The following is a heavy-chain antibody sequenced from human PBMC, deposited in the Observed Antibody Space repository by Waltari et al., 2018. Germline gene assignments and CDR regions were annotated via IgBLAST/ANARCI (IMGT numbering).Heavy chain of an antibody. V-gene: IGHV4-39*07. D-gene: IGHD3-22*01. CDR3: ARDRGSGFYFDY. J-gene: IGHJ4*02. CDR1: DGSVSSTSYH. Sequence: QLQLQESGPGLVKPSETLSLTCTVSDGSVSSTSYHWGWIRQPPGKGLEWIGSIYYSGRTYYNPSLKSRVTISVDTSKNQFSLKLSSVTAADTAVYYCARDRGSGFYFDYWGQGTLVTVSS. CDR2: IYYSGRT.